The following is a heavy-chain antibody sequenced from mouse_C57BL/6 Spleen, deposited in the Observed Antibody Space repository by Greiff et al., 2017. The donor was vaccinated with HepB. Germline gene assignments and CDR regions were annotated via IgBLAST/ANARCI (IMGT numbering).Heavy chain of an antibody. CDR3: ARQAYYYGSSLFAY. V-gene: IGHV1-80*01. Sequence: VQLQQSGAELVKPGASVKISCKASGYAFSSYWMNWVKQRPGKGLEWIGQIYPGDGDTNYNGKFKGKATLTADKSSSTAYMQLSSLTSEDSAVYFCARQAYYYGSSLFAYWGQGTLVTVSA. CDR1: GYAFSSYW. CDR2: IYPGDGDT. J-gene: IGHJ3*01. D-gene: IGHD1-1*01.